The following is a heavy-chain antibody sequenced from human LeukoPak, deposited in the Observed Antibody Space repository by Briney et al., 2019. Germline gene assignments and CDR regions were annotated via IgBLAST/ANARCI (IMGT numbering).Heavy chain of an antibody. D-gene: IGHD3-9*01. CDR3: ARDADWLTGYYDY. CDR1: GVTFSRYS. CDR2: ISSSSSYI. V-gene: IGHV3-21*01. J-gene: IGHJ4*02. Sequence: GGSLRLSCAASGVTFSRYSMNWVRQAPGKGLEWVSSISSSSSYIYYADSVKGRFTISRDNAKNSLYLQMNSLRAEDTAVYYCARDADWLTGYYDYWGQGTVVSVSS.